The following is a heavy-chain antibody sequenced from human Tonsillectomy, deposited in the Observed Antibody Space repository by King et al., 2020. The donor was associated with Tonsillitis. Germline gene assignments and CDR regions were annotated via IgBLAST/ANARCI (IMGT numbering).Heavy chain of an antibody. CDR2: INPNSGGT. CDR3: ARDTYYYGSVSNCFDP. CDR1: GYTFTGYY. D-gene: IGHD3-10*01. J-gene: IGHJ5*02. Sequence: VQLVESGAEVKKPGASVKVSCKASGYTFTGYYMHWVRQAPGQGLEWMGWINPNSGGTNYAQKFQGRVTMTRDTSISTAYMELSRLRSDDTAVYYCARDTYYYGSVSNCFDPWGQGTLVTVSS. V-gene: IGHV1-2*02.